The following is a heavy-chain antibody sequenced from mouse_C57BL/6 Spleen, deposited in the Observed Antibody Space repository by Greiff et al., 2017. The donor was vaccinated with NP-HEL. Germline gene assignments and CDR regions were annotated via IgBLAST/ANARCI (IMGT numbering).Heavy chain of an antibody. CDR2: IDPSDSET. J-gene: IGHJ4*01. CDR3: ARKGTYYGSRYYAMDY. V-gene: IGHV1-52*01. CDR1: GYTFTSYW. Sequence: VQLQQPGAELVRPGSSVKLSCKASGYTFTSYWMHWVKQRPIQGLEWIGNIDPSDSETHYNQKFKDKATLTVDKSSSTAYMQLSSLTSEDSAVYYCARKGTYYGSRYYAMDYWGQGTSVTVSS. D-gene: IGHD1-1*01.